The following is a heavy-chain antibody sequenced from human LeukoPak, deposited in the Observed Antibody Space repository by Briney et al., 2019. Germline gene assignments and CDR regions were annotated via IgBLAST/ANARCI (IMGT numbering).Heavy chain of an antibody. CDR1: GFTLQKYV. CDR2: IWYDGSNT. Sequence: GGSLPVSYAAGGFTLQKYVLHWVHQAQGTGLEWLADIWYDGSNTYHADSVKGRLTISIDNFKNTLYLQLNILRAEDTVVYYCARQASCGSGTYHVYAFDTCGEGTMVSVSS. D-gene: IGHD3-10*01. V-gene: IGHV3-33*01. J-gene: IGHJ3*02. CDR3: ARQASCGSGTYHVYAFDT.